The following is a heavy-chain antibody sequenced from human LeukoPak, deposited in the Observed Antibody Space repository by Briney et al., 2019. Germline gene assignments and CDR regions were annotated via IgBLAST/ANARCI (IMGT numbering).Heavy chain of an antibody. V-gene: IGHV3-7*03. D-gene: IGHD4-17*01. Sequence: PGGSLRLSCAASGFTFSSYWMSWVRQAPGKGLEWVANIKQDGSEKYHVDSVKGRFTISRDNAKNSLYLQMNSLRAEDTALYYCAKDRTMVTTSYFDYWGLGTLVTVSS. CDR2: IKQDGSEK. CDR3: AKDRTMVTTSYFDY. CDR1: GFTFSSYW. J-gene: IGHJ4*02.